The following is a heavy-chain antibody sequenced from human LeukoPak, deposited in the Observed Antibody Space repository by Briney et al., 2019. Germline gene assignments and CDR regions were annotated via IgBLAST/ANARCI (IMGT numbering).Heavy chain of an antibody. V-gene: IGHV3-15*01. CDR2: TKSKTDGGTT. J-gene: IGHJ6*03. Sequence: PGGSLRLSCAASGFTFSNAWMSWVRQAPGKGLEWVGRTKSKTDGGTTDYAAPVKGRFTISRDDSKNTLYLQMNSLKTEDTAVYHCTTESESWYYYDYYMEVWGKGTTVTVSS. CDR1: GFTFSNAW. CDR3: TTESESWYYYDYYMEV. D-gene: IGHD1-14*01.